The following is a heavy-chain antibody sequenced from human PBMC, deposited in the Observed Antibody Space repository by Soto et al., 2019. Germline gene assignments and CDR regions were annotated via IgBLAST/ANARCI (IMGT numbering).Heavy chain of an antibody. V-gene: IGHV1-2*02. CDR1: GYTFTGYY. Sequence: ASVKVSCKASGYTFTGYYMHWVRQAPGQGLEWMGWINTNSGGTNYAQNFRGRVTMTRDTSITTVYMELTRLRSDDTAVYYCARGREWRSDYYVGYYGMDVWGQGTTVTVSS. J-gene: IGHJ6*02. CDR2: INTNSGGT. D-gene: IGHD3-3*01. CDR3: ARGREWRSDYYVGYYGMDV.